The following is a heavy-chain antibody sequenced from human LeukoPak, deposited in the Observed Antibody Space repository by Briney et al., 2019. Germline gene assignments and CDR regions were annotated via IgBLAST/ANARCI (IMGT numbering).Heavy chain of an antibody. D-gene: IGHD3-3*01. V-gene: IGHV3-23*01. CDR3: AKVVHDFWDGGFDY. Sequence: PGGSLRLSCAASGFTFSSYAMSWVPQAPGKGLEWVSAISGSGGSTYYADSVKGRFTISRDNSKNTLYLQMNSLRAEDTAVYYCAKVVHDFWDGGFDYWGQGTLVTVSS. J-gene: IGHJ4*02. CDR2: ISGSGGST. CDR1: GFTFSSYA.